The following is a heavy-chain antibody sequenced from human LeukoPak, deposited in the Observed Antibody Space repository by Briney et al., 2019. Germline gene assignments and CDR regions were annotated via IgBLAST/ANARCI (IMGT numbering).Heavy chain of an antibody. CDR1: GGSFSGYY. CDR3: ARDRGSYYGGTFEY. CDR2: INHSGST. D-gene: IGHD1-26*01. J-gene: IGHJ4*02. Sequence: SETLSLTCAVYGGSFSGYYWSWIRQPPGKGLEWIGEINHSGSTNYNPSLKSRVTISVDTSKNQFSLKLSSVTAADTAVYYCARDRGSYYGGTFEYWGQGTLVTVSS. V-gene: IGHV4-34*01.